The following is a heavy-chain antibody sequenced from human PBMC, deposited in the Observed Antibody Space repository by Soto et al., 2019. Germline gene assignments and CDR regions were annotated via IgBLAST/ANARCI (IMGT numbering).Heavy chain of an antibody. CDR1: GGSISSYY. CDR2: VYPSGST. J-gene: IGHJ4*02. CDR3: AREGWVGNYLDY. Sequence: SWTLSLTCSVSGGSISSYYWSWILQPAGKGLEWIARVYPSGSTNYNPSLKSRVTMSVDTSKNQCSRKLSSVTAANTAVYNRAREGWVGNYLDYWGQGTVVTVSS. V-gene: IGHV4-4*07. D-gene: IGHD1-26*01.